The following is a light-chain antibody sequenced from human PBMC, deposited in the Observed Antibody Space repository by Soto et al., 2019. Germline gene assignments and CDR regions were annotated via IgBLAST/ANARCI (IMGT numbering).Light chain of an antibody. J-gene: IGLJ2*01. CDR2: EVS. CDR1: GSDIGNYNY. Sequence: QSVLTQPASVSGSPGQSITISCTGTGSDIGNYNYVSWYQQHPGKAPKTIIYEVSHRPSGISGRVSGSKSGNTASLTISGLQADDEADYYCSSYATTRDVLFGCGTKLTVL. CDR3: SSYATTRDVL. V-gene: IGLV2-14*01.